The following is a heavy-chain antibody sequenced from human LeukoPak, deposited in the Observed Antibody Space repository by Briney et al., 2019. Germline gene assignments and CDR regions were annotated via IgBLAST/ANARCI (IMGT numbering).Heavy chain of an antibody. J-gene: IGHJ3*02. CDR1: GYTFTTCY. D-gene: IGHD6-19*01. V-gene: IGHV1-46*01. CDR3: ARDPQVAGSDVAFDI. CDR2: INPSGGTT. Sequence: ASVKVSCKASGYTFTTCYMHWVRQAPGQGLEWMGIINPSGGTTNYAQMFQGRVTMTRDTSTSTVYMELSSLRSVDTAVYYCARDPQVAGSDVAFDIWGQGTMVTVSS.